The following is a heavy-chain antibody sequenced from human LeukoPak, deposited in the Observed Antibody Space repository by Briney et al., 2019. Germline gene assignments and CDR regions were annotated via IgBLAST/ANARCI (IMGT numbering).Heavy chain of an antibody. J-gene: IGHJ5*02. Sequence: PSQTLSLTCTVSGGSISSGGYYWSWIRQPPGKGLEWIGYIYHSGSTYYNPSLKSRVTISVDKSKNQFSLKLSSVTAADTAVYYCARDSRGDRWFGTNWFDPWGQGTLVTVSS. CDR3: ARDSRGDRWFGTNWFDP. CDR2: IYHSGST. D-gene: IGHD3-10*01. CDR1: GGSISSGGYY. V-gene: IGHV4-30-2*01.